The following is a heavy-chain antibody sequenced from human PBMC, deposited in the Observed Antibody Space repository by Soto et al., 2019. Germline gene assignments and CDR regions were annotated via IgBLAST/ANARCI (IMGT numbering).Heavy chain of an antibody. CDR3: RGASYYDSSGYTDY. CDR2: IYYSGST. V-gene: IGHV4-39*01. Sequence: PSETLSLTCTVADGSISSSCYYWGWIRQPPGKGLEWIGSIYYSGSTYYNPSLKSRVTISVDTSKNQFSLKLISVTAADTAVYYCRGASYYDSSGYTDYWGQGTLVTVSS. CDR1: DGSISSSCYY. D-gene: IGHD3-22*01. J-gene: IGHJ4*02.